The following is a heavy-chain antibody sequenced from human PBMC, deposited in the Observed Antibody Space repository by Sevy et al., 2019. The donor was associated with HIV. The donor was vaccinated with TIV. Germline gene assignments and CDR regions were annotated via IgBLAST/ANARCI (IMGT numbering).Heavy chain of an antibody. D-gene: IGHD3-22*01. CDR1: GFTFSNYA. Sequence: GGSLRLSCAASGFTFSNYAMSWVRQAPGKGLEWVSAISGADTGTYYADSVKGRFTISRDNSKNTLYLKMNSLRAEDTAVYYCAKDMNVVVGEALDIWGQGTLVTVSS. CDR3: AKDMNVVVGEALDI. V-gene: IGHV3-23*01. J-gene: IGHJ3*02. CDR2: ISGADTGT.